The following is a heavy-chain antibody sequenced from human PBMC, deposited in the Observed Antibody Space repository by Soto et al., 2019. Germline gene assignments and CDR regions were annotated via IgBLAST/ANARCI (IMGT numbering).Heavy chain of an antibody. V-gene: IGHV3-23*01. CDR1: GFTFSSYS. D-gene: IGHD6-19*01. CDR2: FRTSGDGGTT. Sequence: GGSLRLSCAASGFTFSSYSMSWVRQAPGKGLEWVSGFRTSGDGGTTYYADSVKGRFTISRDNSKYTMSLQMNSLKPEDTAVYYCARVLSGYFDYWGQGTLVTVSS. J-gene: IGHJ4*02. CDR3: ARVLSGYFDY.